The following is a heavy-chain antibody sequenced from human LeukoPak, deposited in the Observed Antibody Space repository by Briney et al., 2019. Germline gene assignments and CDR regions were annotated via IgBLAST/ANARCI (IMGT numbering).Heavy chain of an antibody. Sequence: GGSLRLSWAASGFTFSSYEMNWVRQAPGKGLEWVSYISSGGSTKYYADSVKGRFTISRDNAKNSLYLQMNSLRAEDTAVYYCAREVCSGGSCNVIDYWGQGTLVTVSS. V-gene: IGHV3-48*03. CDR1: GFTFSSYE. CDR3: AREVCSGGSCNVIDY. D-gene: IGHD2-15*01. CDR2: ISSGGSTK. J-gene: IGHJ4*02.